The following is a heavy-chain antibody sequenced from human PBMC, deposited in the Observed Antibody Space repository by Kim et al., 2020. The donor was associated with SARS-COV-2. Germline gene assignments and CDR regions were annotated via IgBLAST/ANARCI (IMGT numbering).Heavy chain of an antibody. Sequence: GGSLRLSSAASGFSVSDSYMNWVRQAPGKGLEWVSVIFGGDNTYYADSVKGRFTISRDNSKNTVYLQMNSLRAEDTAVYYCARDWNADKYFDSWGQGTLVTVSS. V-gene: IGHV3-66*01. J-gene: IGHJ4*02. CDR1: GFSVSDSY. CDR2: IFGGDNT. D-gene: IGHD1-1*01. CDR3: ARDWNADKYFDS.